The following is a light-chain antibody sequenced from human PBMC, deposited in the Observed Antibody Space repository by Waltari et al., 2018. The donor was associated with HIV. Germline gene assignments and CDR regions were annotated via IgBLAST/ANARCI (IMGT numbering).Light chain of an antibody. J-gene: IGKJ1*01. Sequence: DIQMTQYPSSLSASVGDRVVVICRANQTISKFLNWYQHKPGKAPNLLISTASNLHGGVPSRFGGSGSGTDFALTITSLQPEDFALYYWQQTYSAPWTFGQGTKIDIK. CDR2: TAS. CDR3: QQTYSAPWT. CDR1: QTISKF. V-gene: IGKV1-39*01.